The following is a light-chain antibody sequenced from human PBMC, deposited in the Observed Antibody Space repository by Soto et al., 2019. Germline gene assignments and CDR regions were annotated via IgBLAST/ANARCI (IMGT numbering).Light chain of an antibody. CDR2: GNS. J-gene: IGLJ2*01. Sequence: QSVLAQPPSVSGAPGQRVTISCTGSTSNIGAGYDVHWHQHLPGTAPKLLIYGNSNRPSGVPDRFSGSQSGTSASLVITGLQTEDEADYYCQTCDSNLNVVFGGGTKLTVL. CDR1: TSNIGAGYD. CDR3: QTCDSNLNVV. V-gene: IGLV1-40*01.